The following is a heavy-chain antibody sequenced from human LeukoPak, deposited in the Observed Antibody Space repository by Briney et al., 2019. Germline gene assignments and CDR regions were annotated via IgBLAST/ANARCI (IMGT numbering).Heavy chain of an antibody. CDR3: ARDRGGRFLDRGWFDP. J-gene: IGHJ5*02. V-gene: IGHV1-18*01. Sequence: ASVKVSCKASGYTFNSYGICWVRQAPGQGLEWMGWISTYNGNTNYAQKLQGRVTMTTDTSTSTAYMELSSLRSEGTAVYYCARDRGGRFLDRGWFDPWGQGTLVTVSS. CDR2: ISTYNGNT. D-gene: IGHD3-3*01. CDR1: GYTFNSYG.